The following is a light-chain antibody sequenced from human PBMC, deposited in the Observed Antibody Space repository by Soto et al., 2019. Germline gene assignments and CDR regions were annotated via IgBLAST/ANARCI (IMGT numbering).Light chain of an antibody. CDR2: EAS. V-gene: IGKV1-33*01. CDR1: QDIGNF. J-gene: IGKJ2*03. Sequence: DIQMTQSPSSLCASVGDRVTITCQASQDIGNFLNWYQQKPGKAPNILIYEASSLERGVPSRFSGSGSGTDFSFTIYNLQPEDYATYYCQQYDSLPYSFGRGTKLEI. CDR3: QQYDSLPYS.